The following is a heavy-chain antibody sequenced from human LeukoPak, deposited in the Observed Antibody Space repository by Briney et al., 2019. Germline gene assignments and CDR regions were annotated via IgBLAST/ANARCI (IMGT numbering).Heavy chain of an antibody. Sequence: ASVKVSCKASGYTFIGYFMNWVRQAPGQGLEWMGIINPSGGSTSYAQKFQGRVTMTRDTSTSTVYMELSSLRSEDTAVYYCARDLYCSGGSCYYFDYWGQGTLVTVSS. V-gene: IGHV1-46*01. CDR1: GYTFIGYF. CDR3: ARDLYCSGGSCYYFDY. J-gene: IGHJ4*02. D-gene: IGHD2-15*01. CDR2: INPSGGST.